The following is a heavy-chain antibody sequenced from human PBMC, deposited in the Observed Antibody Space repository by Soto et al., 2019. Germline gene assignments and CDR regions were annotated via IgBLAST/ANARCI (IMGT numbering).Heavy chain of an antibody. CDR3: ARGMTPPGAPAWYYFDS. J-gene: IGHJ4*02. D-gene: IGHD2-8*02. Sequence: PSETLSLTCTVSGASITGSSYWSWLRQPAGKGLEWIGRFSLSGTTNYTPSLRSRVTMSADVSKNQFSLRLTSVTAADTALYYCARGMTPPGAPAWYYFDSWGQGTLVTVSS. V-gene: IGHV4-4*07. CDR1: GASITGSSY. CDR2: FSLSGTT.